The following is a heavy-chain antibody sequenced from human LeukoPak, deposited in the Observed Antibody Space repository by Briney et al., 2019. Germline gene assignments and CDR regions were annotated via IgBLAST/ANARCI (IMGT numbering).Heavy chain of an antibody. V-gene: IGHV1-8*01. D-gene: IGHD6-19*01. CDR1: GYTFTSYD. CDR2: MNPNSGNT. Sequence: GASAKVSCKASGYTFTSYDINWVRQATGQGLEWMGWMNPNSGNTGYAQKFQGRVTMTRNTSISTAYMELSSLRSEDTAVYYCAIRISSGWHDAFDIWGQGTMVTVSS. CDR3: AIRISSGWHDAFDI. J-gene: IGHJ3*02.